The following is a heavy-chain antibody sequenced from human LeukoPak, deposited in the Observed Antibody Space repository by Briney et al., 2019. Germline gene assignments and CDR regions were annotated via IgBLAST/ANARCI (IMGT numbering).Heavy chain of an antibody. CDR2: ISYDGSNK. CDR3: ASARVGAFYYYFGMDV. D-gene: IGHD1-26*01. J-gene: IGHJ6*02. Sequence: GGSLRLSCAASRFTFSSYAMQRDRQAPGRGLEWVAVISYDGSNKYYTDSVKGRFTISRDNSKNTLYLQMNILRAEDTAVYYCASARVGAFYYYFGMDVWGQGTTVTVSS. V-gene: IGHV3-30-3*01. CDR1: RFTFSSYA.